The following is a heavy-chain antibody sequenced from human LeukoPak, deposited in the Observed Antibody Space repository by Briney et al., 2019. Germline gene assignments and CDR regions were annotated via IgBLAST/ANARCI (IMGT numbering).Heavy chain of an antibody. V-gene: IGHV3-7*01. CDR1: GFTFDTYW. CDR2: IKQDGSEK. D-gene: IGHD5-18*01. J-gene: IGHJ5*02. CDR3: ASLGEYSYGSNWFDP. Sequence: GGSLRLSCAASGFTFDTYWMSWVRQAPGKGLEWVANIKQDGSEKDYVDSVKGRFTISRDNAKNSLYLQMNSLRAEDTAVYYCASLGEYSYGSNWFDPWGQGTLVTVSS.